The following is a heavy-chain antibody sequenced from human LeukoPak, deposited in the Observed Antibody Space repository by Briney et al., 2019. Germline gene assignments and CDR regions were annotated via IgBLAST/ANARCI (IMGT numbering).Heavy chain of an antibody. J-gene: IGHJ4*02. CDR3: ARRCRTSHCYISPWFDY. D-gene: IGHD2-2*01. Sequence: PSETLSLTCALYGGSFSGYYWSGIRQPPGKGLDWIGEINHSGSTNYNPSPKIRVTISVDTSKNQFSLKLSSVTAADTAVYYFARRCRTSHCYISPWFDYWGQGTLVTVSS. CDR2: INHSGST. CDR1: GGSFSGYY. V-gene: IGHV4-34*01.